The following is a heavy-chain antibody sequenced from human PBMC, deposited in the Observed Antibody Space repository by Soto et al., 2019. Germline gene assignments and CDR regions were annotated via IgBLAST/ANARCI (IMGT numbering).Heavy chain of an antibody. CDR3: VKEEYYDILTGSRGDAFDI. Sequence: QVQLVESGGGVVQPGRSLRLSCVASGFTFSAYGIHWVRQAPAKGLEWVAVISHDGRNKYYADSVKGRFAVSRDNSKNTLYLQMNSLRAEDTAVYYCVKEEYYDILTGSRGDAFDIWGQGQWSPSLQ. J-gene: IGHJ3*02. CDR1: GFTFSAYG. CDR2: ISHDGRNK. D-gene: IGHD3-9*01. V-gene: IGHV3-30*18.